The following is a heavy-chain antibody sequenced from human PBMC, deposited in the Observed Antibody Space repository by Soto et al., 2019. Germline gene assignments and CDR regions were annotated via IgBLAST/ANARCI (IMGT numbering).Heavy chain of an antibody. J-gene: IGHJ6*02. CDR2: ISGRGDHR. V-gene: IGHV3-23*01. CDR3: AKARALDNQTPYGMYV. CDR1: PITVYNFAA. D-gene: IGHD1-20*01. Sequence: EMQLLESGGGLGQPGGSLRLSCVASPITVYNFAAMSWVRQTPERGLEWVSTISGRGDHRYYADSVKGRFTISRDNSKNRLYLQMDCLRVDDTAVYYCAKARALDNQTPYGMYVWGQGATGTV.